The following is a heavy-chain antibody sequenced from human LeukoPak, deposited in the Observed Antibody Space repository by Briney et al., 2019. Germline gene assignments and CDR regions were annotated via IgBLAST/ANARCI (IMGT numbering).Heavy chain of an antibody. CDR3: ARGFMTTRGMDV. J-gene: IGHJ6*02. CDR2: ISSSSSTI. Sequence: PGGSLRLSCAASGFTFSRYSMNWVRQAPGKGLEWVSYISSSSSTIYYADSVKGRFTISRDSAKNSLYLQMNSLRDEDTAVYYCARGFMTTRGMDVWGQGTTVTVSS. CDR1: GFTFSRYS. V-gene: IGHV3-48*02. D-gene: IGHD4-11*01.